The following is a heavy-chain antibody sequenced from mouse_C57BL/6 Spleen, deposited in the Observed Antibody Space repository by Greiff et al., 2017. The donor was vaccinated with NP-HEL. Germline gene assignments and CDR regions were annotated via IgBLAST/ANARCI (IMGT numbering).Heavy chain of an antibody. V-gene: IGHV1-15*01. CDR3: TRRDAYYSNFFDY. Sequence: QVQLQQSGAELVRPGASVTLSCKASGYTFTDYEMHWVKQTPVHGLEWIGAIDPETGGTAYNQKFKGKAILTADKSSSTAYMELRSLTSEDSAVYYCTRRDAYYSNFFDYWGQGTTLTVSS. D-gene: IGHD2-5*01. CDR1: GYTFTDYE. J-gene: IGHJ2*01. CDR2: IDPETGGT.